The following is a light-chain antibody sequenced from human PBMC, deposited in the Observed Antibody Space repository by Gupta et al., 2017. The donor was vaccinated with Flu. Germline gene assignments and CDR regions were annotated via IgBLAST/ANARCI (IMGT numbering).Light chain of an antibody. CDR2: RSN. Sequence: RVTISGAGSSSNIGSNYVHWYHQLPVTAPKLLIYRSNQRPSGVPDRFSGSKSGTAASLAISGLRSEDEADYYCAAWDDSLSSYVIGTGTTVTVL. V-gene: IGLV1-47*01. CDR1: SSNIGSNY. CDR3: AAWDDSLSSYV. J-gene: IGLJ1*01.